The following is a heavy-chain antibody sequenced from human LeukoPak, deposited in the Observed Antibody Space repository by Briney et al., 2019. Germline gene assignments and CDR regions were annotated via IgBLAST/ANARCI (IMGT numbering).Heavy chain of an antibody. CDR3: ARVSNYYGSGNYQKQFDY. CDR1: GFTFSSYS. D-gene: IGHD3-10*01. CDR2: ISSSTTYI. J-gene: IGHJ4*02. V-gene: IGHV3-21*01. Sequence: GGSLRLSCAASGFTFSSYSMNWVRQAPGKGLEWVSSISSSTTYIYYAYSVKGRFTISRDSAKNSLYLQMNSLRAEDTAVYCCARVSNYYGSGNYQKQFDYWGQGTLVTVSS.